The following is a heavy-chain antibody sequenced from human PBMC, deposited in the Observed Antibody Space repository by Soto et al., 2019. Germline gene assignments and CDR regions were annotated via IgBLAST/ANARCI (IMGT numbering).Heavy chain of an antibody. Sequence: ASVKVSCKAPGYTFTSYYMHWVRQAPGQGLEWMGIINPSGGSTSYAQKFQGRVTMTRDTSTSTVYMELSSLRSEDTAVYYCARDAPGHYDFWSGFLDYWGQGTLVTVSS. CDR3: ARDAPGHYDFWSGFLDY. J-gene: IGHJ4*02. V-gene: IGHV1-46*01. CDR1: GYTFTSYY. CDR2: INPSGGST. D-gene: IGHD3-3*01.